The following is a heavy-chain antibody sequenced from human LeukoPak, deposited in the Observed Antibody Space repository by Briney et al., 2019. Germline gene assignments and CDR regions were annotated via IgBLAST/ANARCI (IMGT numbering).Heavy chain of an antibody. CDR2: ISGGGSTR. J-gene: IGHJ3*02. Sequence: GGSLRLSCAASGFTFSNYHMSWTRQAPGKGLEWLSYISGGGSTRYYADSLKGRFTISRDNAKNSVYLQMDSLTVEDTAVYYCARDIPPHYYANAFDIWGQGTMVTVSS. CDR3: ARDIPPHYYANAFDI. D-gene: IGHD3-10*01. CDR1: GFTFSNYH. V-gene: IGHV3-11*01.